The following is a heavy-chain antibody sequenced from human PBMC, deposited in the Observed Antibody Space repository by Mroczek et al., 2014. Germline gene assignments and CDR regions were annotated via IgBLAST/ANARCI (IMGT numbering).Heavy chain of an antibody. V-gene: IGHV4-34*01. D-gene: IGHD6-19*01. J-gene: IGHJ4*02. Sequence: QVQLQQWGAGLLKPSETLSLTCAVYGGSFSGYYWSWIRQPPGKGLEWIGEINHSGSTNYNPSLKSRVTISVDTSKNQFSLKLSSVTAADTAVYYCASLPLHQPIAVAGTKDDYWGQGTLVTVSS. CDR3: ASLPLHQPIAVAGTKDDY. CDR1: GGSFSGYY. CDR2: INHSGST.